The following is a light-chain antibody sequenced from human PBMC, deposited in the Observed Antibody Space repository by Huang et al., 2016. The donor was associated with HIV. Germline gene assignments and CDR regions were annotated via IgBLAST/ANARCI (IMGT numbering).Light chain of an antibody. Sequence: NQTPLSLYVTPGQPASISCKSSQSRLHSDGKTYRYWYVQKAGHSPQILMYEVSNRFSGVPERFSGSGSGTSFTLKISRVEAEDVGIYYCMQGIHLSSPFGGGTKLEI. V-gene: IGKV2-29*02. J-gene: IGKJ4*01. CDR1: QSRLHSDGKTY. CDR2: EVS. CDR3: MQGIHLSSP.